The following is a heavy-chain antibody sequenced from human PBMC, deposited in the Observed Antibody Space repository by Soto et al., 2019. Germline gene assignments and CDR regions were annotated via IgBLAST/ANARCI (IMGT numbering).Heavy chain of an antibody. D-gene: IGHD3-22*01. V-gene: IGHV3-15*01. CDR2: IKSKTDGGTT. CDR3: TTDSDRASFSSDY. CDR1: GFTFSNAW. Sequence: GGSLRLSCAASGFTFSNAWMSWVRQAPGKGMEWVGRIKSKTDGGTTDYAAPVKGRFTISREDSKNTLYLQMNSLKTEDTAVYYCTTDSDRASFSSDYWGQGTLVTVSS. J-gene: IGHJ4*02.